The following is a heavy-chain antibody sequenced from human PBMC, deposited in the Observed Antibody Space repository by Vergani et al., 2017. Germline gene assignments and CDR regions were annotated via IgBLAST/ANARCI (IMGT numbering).Heavy chain of an antibody. V-gene: IGHV3-30*02. J-gene: IGHJ4*02. Sequence: QVQLVESGGGVVQRGGSLRLSCATSGFTLSNYDMQRIRQGPGKGLEFVAFIQFDGSNQYYADSVKGRLTLSRDFSKNTLYLQMNSLRTDDTATYYCAKHFRGWGMDYWGQGTQVIVSS. CDR1: GFTLSNYD. D-gene: IGHD3-16*01. CDR3: AKHFRGWGMDY. CDR2: IQFDGSNQ.